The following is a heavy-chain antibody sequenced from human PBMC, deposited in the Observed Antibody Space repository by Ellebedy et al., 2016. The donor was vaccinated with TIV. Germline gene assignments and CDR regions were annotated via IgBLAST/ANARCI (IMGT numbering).Heavy chain of an antibody. CDR1: GFTFNNYA. Sequence: GGSLRLSCAASGFTFNNYAMSWVRQAPGRGLEWVSSISDNGARTYYADSVKGRFTISRDNAKNTLYLQMNSLRAEDTAVYYCARGGLTAASDYWGQGTLVTVSS. V-gene: IGHV3-23*01. D-gene: IGHD2-2*01. J-gene: IGHJ4*02. CDR2: ISDNGART. CDR3: ARGGLTAASDY.